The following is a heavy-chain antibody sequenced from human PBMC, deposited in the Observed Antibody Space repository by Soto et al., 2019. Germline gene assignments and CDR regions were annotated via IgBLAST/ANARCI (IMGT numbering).Heavy chain of an antibody. Sequence: GGSLRLSCATSGFTVSNYAMSWVRQAPGKGLEWVSGISGSGGSSYYADSVKGRFTISRDNSKNTLNLQMDSLRAEDTAVYYCAKKSTDSSGYSDYWGQGAVVTVSS. CDR1: GFTVSNYA. CDR3: AKKSTDSSGYSDY. D-gene: IGHD2-2*01. CDR2: ISGSGGSS. V-gene: IGHV3-23*01. J-gene: IGHJ4*02.